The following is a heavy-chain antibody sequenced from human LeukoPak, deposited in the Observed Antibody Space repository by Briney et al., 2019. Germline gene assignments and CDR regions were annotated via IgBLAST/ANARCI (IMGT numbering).Heavy chain of an antibody. CDR2: IRNDGSYE. J-gene: IGHJ4*02. D-gene: IGHD3-10*01. CDR1: GFTFSDYG. V-gene: IGHV3-30*02. Sequence: GGSLRLSCAASGFTFSDYGMHWVRQAPGKGLEWVAFIRNDGSYEYYPDSVKGRFTISRDNSRNALFLQMNSLRAEDTAVYYCATFPKVHRSGSFDYWGQGTLVTVSS. CDR3: ATFPKVHRSGSFDY.